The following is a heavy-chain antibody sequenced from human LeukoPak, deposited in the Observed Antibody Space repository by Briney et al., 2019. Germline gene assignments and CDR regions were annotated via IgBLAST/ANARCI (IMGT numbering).Heavy chain of an antibody. D-gene: IGHD2-2*01. Sequence: ASVKVSFKASGSTFTSNFIHWVRQAPGQGLEWMGIINPSGGSTSCAQKFQGRVTMTRDTSTSTVYMELSSLRSEDTAVYYCASDSSKSSLADPWGQGTLVTVSS. CDR2: INPSGGST. V-gene: IGHV1-46*01. CDR3: ASDSSKSSLADP. CDR1: GSTFTSNF. J-gene: IGHJ5*02.